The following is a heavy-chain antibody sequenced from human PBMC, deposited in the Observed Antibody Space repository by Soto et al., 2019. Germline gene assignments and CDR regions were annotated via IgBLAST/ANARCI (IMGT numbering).Heavy chain of an antibody. CDR1: GYSISSDYY. J-gene: IGHJ3*02. CDR2: IYHSGST. D-gene: IGHD2-15*01. Sequence: SETLSLTCAVSGYSISSDYYWGWIRQPPGKGLEWIGSIYHSGSTYYNPSLKSRVTISVDTSKNQFSLKLSSVTAADTAVYYCARAAGGGYCSGGSCYSRAFDIWGQGTMVTLSS. CDR3: ARAAGGGYCSGGSCYSRAFDI. V-gene: IGHV4-38-2*01.